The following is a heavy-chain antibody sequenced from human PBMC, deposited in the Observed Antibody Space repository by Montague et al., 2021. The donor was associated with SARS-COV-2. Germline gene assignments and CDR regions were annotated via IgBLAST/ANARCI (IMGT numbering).Heavy chain of an antibody. Sequence: SETLSLTCTVSGDSISYFYWRWIRQPAGKGLEWIGRVSASGNTNYNPSLNSRVTMSVDTSKKQFSLRLSPVTAADTAVYYCARDVVAAPGTFDYWGQGTLVTVSS. D-gene: IGHD6-13*01. CDR2: VSASGNT. CDR1: GDSISYFY. V-gene: IGHV4-4*07. CDR3: ARDVVAAPGTFDY. J-gene: IGHJ4*02.